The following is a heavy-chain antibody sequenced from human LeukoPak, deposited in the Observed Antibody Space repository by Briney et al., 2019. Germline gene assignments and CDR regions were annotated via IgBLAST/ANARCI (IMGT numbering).Heavy chain of an antibody. D-gene: IGHD3-10*02. V-gene: IGHV3-33*01. CDR1: GFTLSSYG. Sequence: GGSLGLSCAASGFTLSSYGMHWVRQAPGKGLEWVAVIWYDGSKKYYADSVKGRFTISRDNSKNTLYLQMNSLRAEDTAVYYCARDSSDVRSLIAHWGQGTLVTVSS. J-gene: IGHJ1*01. CDR3: ARDSSDVRSLIAH. CDR2: IWYDGSKK.